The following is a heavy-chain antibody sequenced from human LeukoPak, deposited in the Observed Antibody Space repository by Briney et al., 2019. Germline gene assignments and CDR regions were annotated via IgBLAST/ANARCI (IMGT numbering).Heavy chain of an antibody. Sequence: RXAPGKXXXGVSVVYSDDTTYYADSVKGRFTISRDNSKNTLYLQMNNLRAEDTAVYYCARGGGYYAIDYWGQGTLATVSP. J-gene: IGHJ4*02. CDR3: ARGGGYYAIDY. D-gene: IGHD1-26*01. CDR2: VYSDDTT. V-gene: IGHV3-53*01.